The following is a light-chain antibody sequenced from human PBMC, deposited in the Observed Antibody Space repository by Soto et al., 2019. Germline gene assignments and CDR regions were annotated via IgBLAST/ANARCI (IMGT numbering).Light chain of an antibody. CDR1: QSIGSSY. V-gene: IGKV3-20*01. CDR3: QQYGSSPT. CDR2: SVS. J-gene: IGKJ4*01. Sequence: EIVLTQSPGTLSLSPGERATLSCRASQSIGSSYLAWYRQKPGQAPRLLIYSVSYRATGIPDRFSGSGSGTDFTLTISRLEPEDFAVYYCQQYGSSPTFGGGTKVEIK.